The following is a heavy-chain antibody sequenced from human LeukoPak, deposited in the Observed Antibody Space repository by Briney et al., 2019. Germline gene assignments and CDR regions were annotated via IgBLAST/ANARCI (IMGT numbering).Heavy chain of an antibody. CDR3: ARETTILPGSTKIDY. CDR2: IIPIFGTA. V-gene: IGHV1-69*13. CDR1: GGTFSSYA. J-gene: IGHJ4*02. Sequence: SVKVSCKASGGTFSSYAISWVRQAPGQGLEWMGGIIPIFGTANYAQKFQGRVTITADESTSTAYMELSSLRSEDTAVYYCARETTILPGSTKIDYWGQGTLVTVSS. D-gene: IGHD3-3*01.